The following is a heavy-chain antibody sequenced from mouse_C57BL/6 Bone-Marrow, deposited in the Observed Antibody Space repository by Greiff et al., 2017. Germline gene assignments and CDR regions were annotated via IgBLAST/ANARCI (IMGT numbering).Heavy chain of an antibody. V-gene: IGHV3-3*01. Sequence: VQLKESGPSLVRPSQTLSLTCTVTGFSINSDCYWIWIRQFPGNKLEYIGYTFYSGITSYNPSLENRTYITRDTSKNQFSLKLSSVTTEDTATYYCARVVITTVAPYYFDYWGQGTTLTVSS. J-gene: IGHJ2*01. CDR1: GFSINSDCY. D-gene: IGHD1-1*01. CDR2: TFYSGIT. CDR3: ARVVITTVAPYYFDY.